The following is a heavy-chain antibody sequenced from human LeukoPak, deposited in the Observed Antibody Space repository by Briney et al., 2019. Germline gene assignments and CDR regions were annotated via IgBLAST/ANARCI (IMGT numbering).Heavy chain of an antibody. CDR1: GGSISSSSYY. CDR3: ARGGPDIVLMVYVDY. D-gene: IGHD2-8*01. V-gene: IGHV4-39*01. Sequence: PSETLSLTCTVSGGSISSSSYYWGWIRQPPGMGLEWIGSIYYSGSTYYNPSLKSRVTISVDTSKNQFSLKLSSVTAADTAVYYCARGGPDIVLMVYVDYWGQGTLVTVSS. J-gene: IGHJ4*02. CDR2: IYYSGST.